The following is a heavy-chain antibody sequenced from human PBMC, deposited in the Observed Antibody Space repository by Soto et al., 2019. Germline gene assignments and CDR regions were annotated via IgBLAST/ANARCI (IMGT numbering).Heavy chain of an antibody. V-gene: IGHV3-23*01. CDR1: GFTFSTYP. D-gene: IGHD2-21*02. J-gene: IGHJ5*02. Sequence: EAQLLESGGGLAQPGGTLRLSCAASGFTFSTYPMAWVRQAPGKGLEWVSTIHGSGETAYYADSVKGRFTISRDNGKNSLYLQMNSLRVEDTALYFCARDMSYGDFGRNWFDPWGQGTPVTVSA. CDR3: ARDMSYGDFGRNWFDP. CDR2: IHGSGETA.